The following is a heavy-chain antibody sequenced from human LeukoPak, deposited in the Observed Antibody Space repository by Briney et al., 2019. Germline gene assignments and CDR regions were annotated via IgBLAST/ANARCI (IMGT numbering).Heavy chain of an antibody. Sequence: ASVKVSCKASGGTFSSYAISWVRQAPGQGLEWMGGIIPIFGTANYAQKFQGRVTITADESTSTAYMELSSLRSEDTAVYYCAREGTTNYNWFDPWGRGTLVTVSS. CDR1: GGTFSSYA. CDR2: IIPIFGTA. V-gene: IGHV1-69*13. J-gene: IGHJ5*02. CDR3: AREGTTNYNWFDP. D-gene: IGHD4-11*01.